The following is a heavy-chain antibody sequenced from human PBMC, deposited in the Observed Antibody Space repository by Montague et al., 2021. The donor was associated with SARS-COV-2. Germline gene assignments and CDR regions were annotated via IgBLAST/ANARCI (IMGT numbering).Heavy chain of an antibody. Sequence: SLRLSCAASGFTFSSYAMHWVRPAPGKGLAWVAVISYDGSNKYYADSVQGRFTISRDNSKNTLYLQMNSLRAENTAVYYCIGQLLLLPRYFDYWGQGTLVTVSS. D-gene: IGHD2-15*01. CDR1: GFTFSSYA. V-gene: IGHV3-30-3*01. CDR2: ISYDGSNK. CDR3: IGQLLLLPRYFDY. J-gene: IGHJ4*02.